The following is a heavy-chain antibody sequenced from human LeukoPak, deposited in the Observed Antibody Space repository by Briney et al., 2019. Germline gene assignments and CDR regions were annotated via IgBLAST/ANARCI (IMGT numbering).Heavy chain of an antibody. CDR3: AKDQTPGSGYAGLAAAGTFDY. CDR2: ISWNSGSI. D-gene: IGHD6-13*01. Sequence: PGGSLRLSCAASGLTFDDYAMHWVRQAPGKGLEWVSGISWNSGSIGYADSVKGRFTISRDNAKNSLYLRMNSLRAEDTALYYCAKDQTPGSGYAGLAAAGTFDYWGQGTLVTVSS. J-gene: IGHJ4*02. V-gene: IGHV3-9*01. CDR1: GLTFDDYA.